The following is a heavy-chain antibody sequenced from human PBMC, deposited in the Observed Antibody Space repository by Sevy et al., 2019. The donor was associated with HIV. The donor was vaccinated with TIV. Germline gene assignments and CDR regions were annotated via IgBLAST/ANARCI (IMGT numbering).Heavy chain of an antibody. D-gene: IGHD2-2*01. CDR1: GYTFTNYW. Sequence: VESLKISCKGSGYTFTNYWIGWVRQMPGKGLEWMVIIYPGDSDTRYSPSFQGQVTISADKSISTAYLQWSSLQASDTAMYYCARYPIVVVTAAEYYFDSWGQGTLVTVSS. J-gene: IGHJ4*02. V-gene: IGHV5-51*01. CDR2: IYPGDSDT. CDR3: ARYPIVVVTAAEYYFDS.